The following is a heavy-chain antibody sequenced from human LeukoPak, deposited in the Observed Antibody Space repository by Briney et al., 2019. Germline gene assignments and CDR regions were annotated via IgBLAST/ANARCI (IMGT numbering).Heavy chain of an antibody. V-gene: IGHV4-4*07. D-gene: IGHD3-22*01. CDR3: ARAKYYYDSSGYYYIAFDI. CDR1: GGSISSYY. Sequence: SETLSLTCTVSGGSISSYYWSWIRQPAGKGLEWIGRTYTSGSTNYNPSLKSRVTMSVDTSKNQFSLKLSSVTAADTAVYYCARAKYYYDSSGYYYIAFDIWGQGTMVTVSS. J-gene: IGHJ3*02. CDR2: TYTSGST.